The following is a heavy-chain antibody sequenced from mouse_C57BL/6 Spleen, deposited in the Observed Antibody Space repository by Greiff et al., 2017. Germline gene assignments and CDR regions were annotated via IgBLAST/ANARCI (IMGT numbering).Heavy chain of an antibody. Sequence: QVQLQQPGAELVRPGSSVRLSCKASGYTFTSYWMDWVKQRPGQGLEWIGNIYPSDSETNYNQKFKDKATLTVDKSSSPAYMQLSSLTSEDSAVYYCARRDAMDYWGQGTSVTVSS. V-gene: IGHV1-61*01. CDR3: ARRDAMDY. CDR1: GYTFTSYW. CDR2: IYPSDSET. J-gene: IGHJ4*01.